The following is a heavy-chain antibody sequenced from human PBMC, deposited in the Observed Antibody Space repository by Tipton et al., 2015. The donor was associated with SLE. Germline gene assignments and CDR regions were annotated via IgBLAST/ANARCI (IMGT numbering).Heavy chain of an antibody. V-gene: IGHV4-34*01. Sequence: TLSLTCAVGSESFSIYWWTWIRQPPGKGLQWIGEISHTGRTNYNPSLQSRVTISVDRSNYHFSLRLASVTAADTAVYYCVRRDFVATAGFNYFDPWGQGTLVTVSS. CDR2: ISHTGRT. J-gene: IGHJ5*02. CDR3: VRRDFVATAGFNYFDP. CDR1: SESFSIYW. D-gene: IGHD2-15*01.